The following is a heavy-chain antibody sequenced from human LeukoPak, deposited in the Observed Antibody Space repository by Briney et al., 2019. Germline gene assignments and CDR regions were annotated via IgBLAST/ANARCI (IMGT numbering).Heavy chain of an antibody. CDR2: IYPGDSDT. CDR1: GYSFTSYW. D-gene: IGHD6-6*01. J-gene: IGHJ4*02. CDR3: ARRYSSSSSWSDY. Sequence: GESLKISCKGSGYSFTSYWIAWVRQMPGKGLEWMGIIYPGDSDTGYSPSFQGQVTISADKSISTAYLQWSSLKASDTAMYYCARRYSSSSSWSDYWGQGTLVTVSS. V-gene: IGHV5-51*01.